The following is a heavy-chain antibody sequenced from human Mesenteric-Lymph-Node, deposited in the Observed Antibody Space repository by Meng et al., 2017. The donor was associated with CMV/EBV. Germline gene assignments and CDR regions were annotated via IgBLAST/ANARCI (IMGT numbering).Heavy chain of an antibody. CDR2: IRYDGSNK. CDR3: ANLVVVGGGFDY. Sequence: GESLKISCAASGFTFSTYEMKWVRQAPGKGLEWVAFIRYDGSNKYYADSVKGRFTISRDNSKNTLYLQMNSLRAEDTAVYYCANLVVVGGGFDYWGQGTLVTVSS. V-gene: IGHV3-30*02. J-gene: IGHJ4*02. D-gene: IGHD3-22*01. CDR1: GFTFSTYE.